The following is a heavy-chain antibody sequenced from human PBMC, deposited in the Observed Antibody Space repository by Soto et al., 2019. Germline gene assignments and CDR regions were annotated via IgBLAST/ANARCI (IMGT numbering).Heavy chain of an antibody. Sequence: EVQVLESGGDLVQPGGSLRLSCAASGFTFSSYAMSWVRQAPGKGLDWVSAISGSGTSTFYADSVRGRFTISRDNSKKTLYLPMNSLRAEDTDVYYCASPMRQRSSGGFDYWGQGTLVTVSS. CDR1: GFTFSSYA. D-gene: IGHD6-19*01. CDR2: ISGSGTST. CDR3: ASPMRQRSSGGFDY. V-gene: IGHV3-23*01. J-gene: IGHJ4*02.